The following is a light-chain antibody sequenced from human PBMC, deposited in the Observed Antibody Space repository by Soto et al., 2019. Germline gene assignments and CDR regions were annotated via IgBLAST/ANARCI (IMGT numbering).Light chain of an antibody. V-gene: IGLV2-14*01. CDR1: SSDIGSYNY. CDR2: DVS. J-gene: IGLJ1*01. Sequence: QSVLTQPASVSGSPGQSITIPCTGTSSDIGSYNYDSWYQQHPGKAPKLMIYDVSNRPSGISNRFSGSKSGNTASLTISGLQAEDEADYYCNSYTSSSTFVFGTGTKLTVL. CDR3: NSYTSSSTFV.